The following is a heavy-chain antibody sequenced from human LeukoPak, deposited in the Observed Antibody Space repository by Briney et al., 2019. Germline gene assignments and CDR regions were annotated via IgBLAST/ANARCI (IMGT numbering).Heavy chain of an antibody. J-gene: IGHJ4*02. CDR1: GFTFSSYG. V-gene: IGHV3-30*18. D-gene: IGHD3-22*01. Sequence: GRSLRLSCAASGFTFSSYGMHRVRQAPGKGLEWVAVISYDGSNKYYADSVKGRFTISRDNSKNTLYLQMNSLRAEDTAVYYCAKGGYYDSSGYYLFDYWGQGTLVTVSS. CDR2: ISYDGSNK. CDR3: AKGGYYDSSGYYLFDY.